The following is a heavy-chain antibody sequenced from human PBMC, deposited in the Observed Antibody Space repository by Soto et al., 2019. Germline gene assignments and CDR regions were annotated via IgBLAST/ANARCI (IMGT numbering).Heavy chain of an antibody. J-gene: IGHJ5*02. CDR3: ARMTWPNNWFDP. V-gene: IGHV1-46*01. Sequence: QVQQVQSGAEVKKPGASVKVSCKASGYIFTNYYMHWVRQAPGQGLEWMGIINPSGDSTTYAQKFRGRXTMYRXXSTSTVYMELSSLRSEDTAVYSCARMTWPNNWFDPWGQGTLVTVSS. D-gene: IGHD5-12*01. CDR2: INPSGDST. CDR1: GYIFTNYY.